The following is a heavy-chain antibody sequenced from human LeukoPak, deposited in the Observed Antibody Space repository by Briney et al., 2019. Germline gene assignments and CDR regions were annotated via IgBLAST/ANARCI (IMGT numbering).Heavy chain of an antibody. CDR2: IFSSGST. CDR1: GGFMSGHY. D-gene: IGHD5-12*01. CDR3: ARAVSGSDDWFDP. Sequence: SETLSLTCNVSGGFMSGHYWTWIRQTPGKGLEWIGCIFSSGSTNYNPSLKSRVTISVDTSKKQFSLNLRSLTAADTAVYYCARAVSGSDDWFDPWGQGTQVTVSS. V-gene: IGHV4-59*11. J-gene: IGHJ5*02.